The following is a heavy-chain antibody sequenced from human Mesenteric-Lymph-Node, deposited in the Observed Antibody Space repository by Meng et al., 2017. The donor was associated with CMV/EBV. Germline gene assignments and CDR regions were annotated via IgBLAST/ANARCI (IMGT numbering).Heavy chain of an antibody. V-gene: IGHV3-30*02. J-gene: IGHJ5*02. CDR3: ARGRDGYNERGWFDP. CDR1: GFTFSSYG. D-gene: IGHD5-24*01. CDR2: TSYDGSNK. Sequence: GESLKIYCAASGFTFSSYGMHWVRQAPGKGLEWVAFTSYDGSNKYYADFVKGRFTISRDNSKNTLYLQMNSLRAEDTAVYYCARGRDGYNERGWFDPWGQGTLVTVSS.